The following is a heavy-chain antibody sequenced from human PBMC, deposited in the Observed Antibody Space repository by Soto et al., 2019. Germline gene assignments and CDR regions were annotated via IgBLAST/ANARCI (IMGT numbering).Heavy chain of an antibody. CDR1: GFTFSSYA. J-gene: IGHJ4*02. V-gene: IGHV3-30-3*01. CDR3: ARDDRGNSPNHSRVDGVCY. Sequence: HPGGSLRLSCAASGFTFSSYAMHWVRQAPGKGLEWVAVISYDGSNKYYADSVKGRFTISRDNSKNTLYLQMNSLRAEDTAVYYCARDDRGNSPNHSRVDGVCYWGQGTLVTVSS. D-gene: IGHD2-8*01. CDR2: ISYDGSNK.